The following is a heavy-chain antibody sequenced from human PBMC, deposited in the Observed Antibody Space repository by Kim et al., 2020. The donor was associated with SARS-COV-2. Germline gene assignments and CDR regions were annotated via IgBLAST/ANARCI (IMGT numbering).Heavy chain of an antibody. J-gene: IGHJ6*02. CDR2: INAGNGNT. CDR1: GYTFTSYA. V-gene: IGHV1-3*01. Sequence: ASVKVSCKASGYTFTSYAMHWVRQAPGQRLEWMGWINAGNGNTKYSQKFQGRVTITRDTSASTAYMELSSLRSEDTAVYYCARGWGYYYGSGSYPSSDYYYYGMDVWGQGTTVTVS. CDR3: ARGWGYYYGSGSYPSSDYYYYGMDV. D-gene: IGHD3-10*01.